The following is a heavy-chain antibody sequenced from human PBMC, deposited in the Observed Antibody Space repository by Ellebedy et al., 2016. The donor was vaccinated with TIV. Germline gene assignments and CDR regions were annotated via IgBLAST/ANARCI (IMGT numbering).Heavy chain of an antibody. CDR3: GTPMVGDFSYYYMDV. CDR1: GYTFTSYD. D-gene: IGHD5-18*01. V-gene: IGHV1-8*01. J-gene: IGHJ6*03. Sequence: ASVKVSXKASGYTFTSYDIHWVRQAPGQGLEWMGWVNPNSGYTGYAQMFQGRVTMTRNTSISTAYMELRSLRSDDTAVYYCGTPMVGDFSYYYMDVWGKGTTVTVSS. CDR2: VNPNSGYT.